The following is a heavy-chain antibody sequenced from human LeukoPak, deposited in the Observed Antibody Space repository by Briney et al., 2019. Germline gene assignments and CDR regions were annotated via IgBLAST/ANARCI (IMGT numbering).Heavy chain of an antibody. V-gene: IGHV4-31*03. CDR2: IYYSGST. D-gene: IGHD3-22*01. CDR1: GGSISSGGYY. CDR3: ARGGASGYASSAAFDI. Sequence: PSETLSLTCTVSGGSISSGGYYWSWIRQHPGKGLEWIGYIYYSGSTYYNPSLKSRVTISVDTSKNQFSLKLSSVTAADTAVYYCARGGASGYASSAAFDIWGQGTMVTVSS. J-gene: IGHJ3*02.